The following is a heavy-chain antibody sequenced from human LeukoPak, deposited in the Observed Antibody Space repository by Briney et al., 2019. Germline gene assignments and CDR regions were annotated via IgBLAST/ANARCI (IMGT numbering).Heavy chain of an antibody. V-gene: IGHV4-59*01. D-gene: IGHD3-22*01. Sequence: SETLSLTCTVSGGSISSYYWSWIRQPPGKGLEWIGYIYYSGSTNYNPSLKSRVTISVDTSKNQFSLKLSSVTAADTAVYYCAGVAPEKVYYYDSSEGNWFDPWGQGTLVTVSS. CDR3: AGVAPEKVYYYDSSEGNWFDP. CDR1: GGSISSYY. J-gene: IGHJ5*02. CDR2: IYYSGST.